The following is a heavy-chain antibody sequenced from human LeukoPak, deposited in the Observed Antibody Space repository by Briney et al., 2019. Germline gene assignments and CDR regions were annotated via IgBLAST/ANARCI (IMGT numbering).Heavy chain of an antibody. D-gene: IGHD3-22*01. CDR1: GVTFSSYV. CDR3: ARAMIARD. CDR2: ISGSGGGT. J-gene: IGHJ4*02. Sequence: GGSLRLSCEASGVTFSSYVMSWVRQAPGKGPEWVSGISGSGGGTYYADSVKGRFTISRHNSKNTLYLQMNSLRAEDTAVYYCARAMIARDWGQGTLVTVSS. V-gene: IGHV3-23*01.